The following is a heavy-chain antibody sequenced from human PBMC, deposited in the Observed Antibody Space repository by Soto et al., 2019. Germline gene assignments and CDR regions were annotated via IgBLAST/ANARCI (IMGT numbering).Heavy chain of an antibody. D-gene: IGHD3-22*01. CDR1: GFTVSSYA. J-gene: IGHJ4*02. CDR3: AKAGYYYDSSGYYYLYYFDY. V-gene: IGHV3-23*01. CDR2: ISGSGGST. Sequence: GSLRLAGAASGFTVSSYAMSWVRQGPGKGLEWVSAISGSGGSTYYADSVKGRFTISRDNSKNTLYLQMNSLRAEDTAVYYCAKAGYYYDSSGYYYLYYFDYWGQGTLVTVSS.